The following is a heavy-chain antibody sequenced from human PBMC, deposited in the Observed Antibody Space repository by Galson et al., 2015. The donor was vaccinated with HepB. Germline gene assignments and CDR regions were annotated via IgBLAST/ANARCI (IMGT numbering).Heavy chain of an antibody. CDR3: ARVRPKVGATLDY. V-gene: IGHV3-30-3*01. CDR1: GFTFSSYA. J-gene: IGHJ4*02. D-gene: IGHD1-26*01. Sequence: SLRLSCAASGFTFSSYAMHWVRQAPGKGLEWVAVISYDGSNKYYADSVKGRFTISRDNSKNTLYLQMNSLRAEDTAVYYCARVRPKVGATLDYWGQGTLVTVSS. CDR2: ISYDGSNK.